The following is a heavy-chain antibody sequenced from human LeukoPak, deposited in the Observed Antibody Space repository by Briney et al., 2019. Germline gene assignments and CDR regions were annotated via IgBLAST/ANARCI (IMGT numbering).Heavy chain of an antibody. V-gene: IGHV3-48*03. D-gene: IGHD2-21*02. CDR1: GFTFSSYA. CDR3: ARGGDRGAMDV. Sequence: GRSLRLSCAASGFTFSSYAMHWVRQAPGKGLEWVSYISSSGSTIYYADSVKGRFTISRDNAKNSLYLQMNSLRAEDTAVYYCARGGDRGAMDVWGKGTTVTISS. CDR2: ISSSGSTI. J-gene: IGHJ6*03.